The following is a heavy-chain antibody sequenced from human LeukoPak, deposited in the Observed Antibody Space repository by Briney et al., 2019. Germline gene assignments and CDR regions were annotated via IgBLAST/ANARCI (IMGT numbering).Heavy chain of an antibody. CDR1: GGSISSSSHY. CDR3: HFKYCSSSTCFYYFDY. CDR2: IYYSGIT. D-gene: IGHD2-2*01. J-gene: IGHJ4*02. V-gene: IGHV4-39*01. Sequence: SETLSLTCTVSGGSISSSSHYWGWIRQPPGKGLEWIGSIYYSGITYYNPSLRSRVTISVDTSKNQFSLRLSSVTATDTAVYYCHFKYCSSSTCFYYFDYWGQGTLVTVSS.